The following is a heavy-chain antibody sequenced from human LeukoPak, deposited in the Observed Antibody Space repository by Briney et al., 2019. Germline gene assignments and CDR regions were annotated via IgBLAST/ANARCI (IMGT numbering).Heavy chain of an antibody. CDR1: GASISSNNW. CDR2: IYHGGST. J-gene: IGHJ6*02. Sequence: PSETLSLTCAVSGASISSNNWWWSWVRQPPGKGLEWIGEIYHGGSTNYNPSLKSRVTMSVDKSKNQFSLKLSSVTAADTAVYYCARDGGIAAAGSYYYGMDVWGQGTTVTVSS. CDR3: ARDGGIAAAGSYYYGMDV. V-gene: IGHV4-4*02. D-gene: IGHD6-13*01.